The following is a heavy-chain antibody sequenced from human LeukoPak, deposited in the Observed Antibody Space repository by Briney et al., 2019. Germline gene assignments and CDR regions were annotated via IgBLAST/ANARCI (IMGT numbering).Heavy chain of an antibody. J-gene: IGHJ6*02. V-gene: IGHV3-48*04. CDR1: GFTFSSYS. CDR2: ISSSSSTI. Sequence: SGGSLRLSCAASGFTFSSYSMNWVRQAPGKGLEWVSYISSSSSTIYYADSVKGRFTISRDNAKNSLYLQMNSLRAEDTAVYYCARWFGDQGSVDYYGMDVWGQGTTVTVSS. CDR3: ARWFGDQGSVDYYGMDV. D-gene: IGHD3-10*01.